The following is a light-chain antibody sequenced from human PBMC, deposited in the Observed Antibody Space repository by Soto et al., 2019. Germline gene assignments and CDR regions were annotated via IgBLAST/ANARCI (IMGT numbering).Light chain of an antibody. CDR1: QSVSSK. CDR2: GAS. V-gene: IGKV3-15*01. Sequence: EIVMTQSPATLSVSPGEGATLSCRASQSVSSKLAWYQQKPGQAPRLLIYGASTRATGIPARFSGSGSGTDFTLTVSRLEPEDFAMYYCQQYHWAPDTFGQGTRLEIK. J-gene: IGKJ5*01. CDR3: QQYHWAPDT.